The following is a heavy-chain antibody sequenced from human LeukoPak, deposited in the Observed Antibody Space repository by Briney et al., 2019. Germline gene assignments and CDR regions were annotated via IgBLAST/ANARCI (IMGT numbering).Heavy chain of an antibody. Sequence: GGSLRLSCAASGFTFSSYGMHWVRQAPGKGLEWVAVIWYDGSNKYYADSVKGRFTISRDNSKNTLYLQMNSQRAEDTAVHYCARVLQGYSSGWSLDYWGQGTLVTVSS. CDR3: ARVLQGYSSGWSLDY. D-gene: IGHD6-19*01. V-gene: IGHV3-33*01. CDR1: GFTFSSYG. J-gene: IGHJ4*02. CDR2: IWYDGSNK.